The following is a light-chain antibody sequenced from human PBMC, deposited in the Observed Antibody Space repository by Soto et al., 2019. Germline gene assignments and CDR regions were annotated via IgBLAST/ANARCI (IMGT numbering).Light chain of an antibody. Sequence: DIVMTQSPDSLAVSLGERATINCKSSQSVLFRSNNKNYLAWYQQKPGQPPKLLIYWASTRESGVPDRFSGSGSGTDLTLTISSLLAEDVAVYYCQQYYTTPTWTFGQGTKVEIK. CDR2: WAS. J-gene: IGKJ1*01. CDR3: QQYYTTPTWT. CDR1: QSVLFRSNNKNY. V-gene: IGKV4-1*01.